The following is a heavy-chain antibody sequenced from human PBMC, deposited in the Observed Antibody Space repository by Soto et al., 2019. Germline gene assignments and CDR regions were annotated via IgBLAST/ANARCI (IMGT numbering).Heavy chain of an antibody. Sequence: SETLSLTCTFSGCSLNRDSHYWSWIRQPPGKGLEWIGHMFYSGSTNYNPSLKSRVTISGDTSKNQFSLKLSSVTAADTAVYYCARLVRSLHFDYWGQGTPVTVSS. J-gene: IGHJ4*02. V-gene: IGHV4-61*01. D-gene: IGHD2-8*02. CDR2: MFYSGST. CDR1: GCSLNRDSHY. CDR3: ARLVRSLHFDY.